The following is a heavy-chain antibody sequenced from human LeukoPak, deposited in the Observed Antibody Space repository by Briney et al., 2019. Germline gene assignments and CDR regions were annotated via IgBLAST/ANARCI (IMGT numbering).Heavy chain of an antibody. CDR3: ARDGIHNWNDY. D-gene: IGHD1-1*01. CDR2: IKQDGSEK. V-gene: IGHV3-7*05. Sequence: GGSLRLSCAASGFIFNNYWMSWVRQAPGRGLEWVANIKQDGSEKYYVDSVKGRFTISRDNAKNSLYLQMNSLRAEDTAVYYCARDGIHNWNDYGGQGTLVTVSS. J-gene: IGHJ4*02. CDR1: GFIFNNYW.